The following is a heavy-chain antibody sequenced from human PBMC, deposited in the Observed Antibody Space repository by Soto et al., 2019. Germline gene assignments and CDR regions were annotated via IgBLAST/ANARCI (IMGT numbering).Heavy chain of an antibody. J-gene: IGHJ5*02. V-gene: IGHV3-30-3*01. CDR1: GFTFSSYA. Sequence: PGGSLRLSCAASGFTFSSYAMHWVRQAPGKGLEWVAVISYDGSNKYYADSVKGRFTVSRDNSKNTLYLQMNSLRAEDTAVYYCATLATAIGSNWFDPWGQGTPVTVSS. D-gene: IGHD2-2*02. CDR2: ISYDGSNK. CDR3: ATLATAIGSNWFDP.